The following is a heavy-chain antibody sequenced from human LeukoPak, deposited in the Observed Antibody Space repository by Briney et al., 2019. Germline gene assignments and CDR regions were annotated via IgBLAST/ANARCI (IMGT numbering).Heavy chain of an antibody. J-gene: IGHJ4*02. CDR1: GGSMSSYY. D-gene: IGHD4-23*01. CDR2: IYYSGNT. Sequence: SETLSLTCTVSGGSMSSYYWSWIRQPPGKGLEWIGYIYYSGNTNYNPSLKSRVTISVDTSKNQFSLKLSSVTAADTAVYHCARHEYGGNGPFDHWGQGTLVTVSS. V-gene: IGHV4-59*08. CDR3: ARHEYGGNGPFDH.